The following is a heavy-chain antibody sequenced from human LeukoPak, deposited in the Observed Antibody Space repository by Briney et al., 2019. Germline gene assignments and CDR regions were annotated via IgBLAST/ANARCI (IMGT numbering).Heavy chain of an antibody. V-gene: IGHV4-59*08. CDR1: GDSIKDYY. J-gene: IGHJ4*02. CDR3: ASPEGY. Sequence: SETLSLTCAVSGDSIKDYYWSWIRQTPGRGLNLIGYIYSGSTNYNPSLKSRVTISIDTSKNQFSLKLNSVTAADTAVYYCASPEGYWGQGTLVTVSS. CDR2: IYSGST.